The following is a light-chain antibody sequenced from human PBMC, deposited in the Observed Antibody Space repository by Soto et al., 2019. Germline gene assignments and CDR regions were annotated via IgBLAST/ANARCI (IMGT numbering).Light chain of an antibody. J-gene: IGKJ5*01. CDR3: QQRSNWPP. V-gene: IGKV3D-20*02. CDR2: AAS. CDR1: QTVSSSY. Sequence: EIVLTQSPGTLSLSPGERATLSCRASQTVSSSYLAWYQHKPGQPPRLLMYAASSRATGIPDRFSGSGSGTDFTLTISRLEPEDFAVYYCQQRSNWPPFGQGTRLEIK.